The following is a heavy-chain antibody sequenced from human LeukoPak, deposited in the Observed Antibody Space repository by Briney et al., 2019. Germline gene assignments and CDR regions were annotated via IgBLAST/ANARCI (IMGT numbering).Heavy chain of an antibody. D-gene: IGHD4-23*01. CDR1: GFTVSSNY. J-gene: IGHJ3*02. Sequence: GGSLILSCAASGFTVSSNYMSWVRQAPGKGLEWVSVFYSGGSRYYADSVKGRLTISRDNSKNTLYFQMNSLRAEDTAVYYCARGTFYGGNSPFAFDIWGQGTMVTVSS. CDR3: ARGTFYGGNSPFAFDI. CDR2: FYSGGSR. V-gene: IGHV3-53*01.